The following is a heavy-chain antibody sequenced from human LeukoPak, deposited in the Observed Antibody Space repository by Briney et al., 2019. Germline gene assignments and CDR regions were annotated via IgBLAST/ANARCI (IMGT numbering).Heavy chain of an antibody. J-gene: IGHJ4*02. CDR2: ISSSGSTI. CDR3: ARDLGYYYDSSGYQESGYFDY. V-gene: IGHV3-11*01. D-gene: IGHD3-22*01. Sequence: NPGGSLRLSCAASGFTFSDYYMSWIRQAPGKGLEWVSYISSSGSTIYYAGSVKGRFTISRDNAKNSLYLQMNSLRAEDTAVYYCARDLGYYYDSSGYQESGYFDYWGQGTLVTVSS. CDR1: GFTFSDYY.